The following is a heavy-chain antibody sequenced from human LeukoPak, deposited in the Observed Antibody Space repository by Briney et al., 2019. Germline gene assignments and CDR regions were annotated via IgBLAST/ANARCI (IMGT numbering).Heavy chain of an antibody. CDR1: GGSFSGYY. D-gene: IGHD2-2*01. CDR2: INHSGST. Sequence: SETLSLTCAVYGGSFSGYYWSRIRQPPGKGLEWIGEINHSGSTNYNPSLKSRVTISVDTSKNQFSLKLSSVTAADTAVYYCARREATAVPNIVVVPAANWFDPWGQGTLVTVSS. CDR3: ARREATAVPNIVVVPAANWFDP. J-gene: IGHJ5*02. V-gene: IGHV4-34*01.